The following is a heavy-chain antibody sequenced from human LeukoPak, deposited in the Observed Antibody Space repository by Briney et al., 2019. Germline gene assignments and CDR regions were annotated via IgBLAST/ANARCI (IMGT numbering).Heavy chain of an antibody. Sequence: SETLSLTCTVSGGSISSYYWSWIRQPPGKGLEWIGYIYYSGSTNYNPSLKGRVTISVDTSKNQFSLKLSSVTAADTAVYYCARVRYVAAAGHFDYWGQGTLVTVSS. CDR1: GGSISSYY. J-gene: IGHJ4*02. CDR2: IYYSGST. CDR3: ARVRYVAAAGHFDY. D-gene: IGHD6-13*01. V-gene: IGHV4-59*08.